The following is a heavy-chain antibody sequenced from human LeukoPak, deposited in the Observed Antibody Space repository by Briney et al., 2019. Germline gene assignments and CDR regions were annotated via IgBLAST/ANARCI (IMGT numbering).Heavy chain of an antibody. CDR1: GLTFSSHW. D-gene: IGHD3-10*01. CDR2: ITNDGSST. Sequence: GGSLRLSCAASGLTFSSHWMHWVRQAPGKGLVWVSRITNDGSSTTYADSVKGRFTISRDNAKNMLYLQVNSLRAEDTAVYYCARGFIKGFDYWGQGTLVTVSS. V-gene: IGHV3-74*01. CDR3: ARGFIKGFDY. J-gene: IGHJ4*02.